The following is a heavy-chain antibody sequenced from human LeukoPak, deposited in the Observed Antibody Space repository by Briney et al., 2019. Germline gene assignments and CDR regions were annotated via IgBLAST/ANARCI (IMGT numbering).Heavy chain of an antibody. J-gene: IGHJ4*02. CDR3: AKEPRGVANKGAFDY. D-gene: IGHD5-12*01. CDR1: GFSFSSYA. V-gene: IGHV3-23*01. CDR2: NGGST. Sequence: PGGSLRLSCAASGFSFSSYAMSWVRQAPGKGLEWVSGNGGSTYYADSVKGRFTISRDNSKNTLYLQMNSLRAEDTAVYYCAKEPRGVANKGAFDYWGQGTLVTVSS.